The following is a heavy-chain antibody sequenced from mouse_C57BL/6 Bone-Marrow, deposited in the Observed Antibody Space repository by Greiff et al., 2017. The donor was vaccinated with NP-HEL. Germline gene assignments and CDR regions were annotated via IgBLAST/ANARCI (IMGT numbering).Heavy chain of an antibody. CDR1: GFTFSDFY. J-gene: IGHJ3*01. CDR3: ARDAGGRGFAY. Sequence: EVKVVESGGGLVQSGRSLRLSCATSGFTFSDFYMEWVRQAPGKGLEWIAASRKKANDYTTEYSASVKGRFIVSRATFQSILYLQMNALRAEDTAIYYCARDAGGRGFAYWGQGTLVTVSA. V-gene: IGHV7-1*01. CDR2: SRKKANDYTT.